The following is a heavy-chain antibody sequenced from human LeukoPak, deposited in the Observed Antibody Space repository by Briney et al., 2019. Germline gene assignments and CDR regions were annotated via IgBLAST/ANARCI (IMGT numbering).Heavy chain of an antibody. D-gene: IGHD1-1*01. V-gene: IGHV3-33*06. J-gene: IGHJ4*02. CDR2: IWYDGSKK. CDR3: AEGNWFDY. CDR1: GFTFSSYG. Sequence: GRSLRLSCAASGFTFSSYGMHWVRQAPGKGLEWVAVIWYDGSKKYYADSVKGRFTISRDNSKNTLDLQMNSLRAEDTAVYFCAEGNWFDYWGQGTLVTVSS.